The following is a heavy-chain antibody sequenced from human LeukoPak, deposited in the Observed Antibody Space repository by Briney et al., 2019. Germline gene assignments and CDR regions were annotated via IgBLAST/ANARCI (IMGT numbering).Heavy chain of an antibody. CDR1: GGSISSYY. V-gene: IGHV4-4*07. Sequence: SETLSLTCTVSGGSISSYYRSWIRQPAGKGLEWIWRIYTSGSTTYNPSLKSRVTMSVSTSKNQFSRKLSSVTAADTAVYYCARASPSDNSGYDYDYWGQGTLVTASS. J-gene: IGHJ4*02. CDR3: ARASPSDNSGYDYDY. CDR2: IYTSGST. D-gene: IGHD5-12*01.